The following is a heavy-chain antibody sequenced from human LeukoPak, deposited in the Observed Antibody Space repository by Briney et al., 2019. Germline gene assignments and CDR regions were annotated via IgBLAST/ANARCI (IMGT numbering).Heavy chain of an antibody. CDR3: ARDRDGWYYYGMDV. D-gene: IGHD5-24*01. Sequence: GGSLRLSCAASGFTFSSYWMNWVRQAPGKGLEWVANIKQDGSEKYYVDSVKGRFTISRDNAKNSLYLQMNSLRAEDTAVYYCARDRDGWYYYGMDVWGQGTTVTVSS. CDR1: GFTFSSYW. CDR2: IKQDGSEK. V-gene: IGHV3-7*01. J-gene: IGHJ6*02.